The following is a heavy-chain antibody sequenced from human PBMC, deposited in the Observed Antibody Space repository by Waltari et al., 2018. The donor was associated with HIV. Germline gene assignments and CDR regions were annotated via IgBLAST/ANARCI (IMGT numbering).Heavy chain of an antibody. J-gene: IGHJ4*02. D-gene: IGHD5-12*01. CDR2: INGDGSST. Sequence: EVRLVEAGGGLVQPGGSLRLCCAAFGFTFGDYWMRWVRQVPGKGLVWVSRINGDGSSTNYAASVRGRFTISRDNAKNTLYLQMNSLTVGDTAVYYCARGNIGGYWGQGTLVTVSS. CDR3: ARGNIGGY. V-gene: IGHV3-74*01. CDR1: GFTFGDYW.